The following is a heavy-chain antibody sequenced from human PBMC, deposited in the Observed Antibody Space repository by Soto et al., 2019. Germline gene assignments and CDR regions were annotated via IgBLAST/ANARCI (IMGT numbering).Heavy chain of an antibody. J-gene: IGHJ4*02. Sequence: EVQLVEAGGDLVQPGGSLRLSCVASGFTFSSYWMHWVRQAPGKGLVWVSRISSDGSTYYADSVKGRFTISRDNSKNTLYLQMNSLRAEDTAVYYCAKGGSGELLGLFDYWGQGTLVTVSS. CDR1: GFTFSSYW. D-gene: IGHD1-26*01. CDR3: AKGGSGELLGLFDY. CDR2: ISSDGST. V-gene: IGHV3-74*01.